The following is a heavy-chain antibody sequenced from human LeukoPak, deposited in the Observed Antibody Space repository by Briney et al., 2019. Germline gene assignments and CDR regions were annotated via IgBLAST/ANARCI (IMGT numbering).Heavy chain of an antibody. V-gene: IGHV1-2*02. CDR3: ARGHRGSYSGYSYSGIDV. Sequence: ASAKVSCKASVYTFTDHYIHWVRQAPGQGLEWMGWVNPNSDGTNSAQKFQDRLTMTRDTSISTVYLDLSRLRSDDTAVYFCARGHRGSYSGYSYSGIDVWGQGTTVIVSS. CDR1: VYTFTDHY. CDR2: VNPNSDGT. D-gene: IGHD1-26*01. J-gene: IGHJ6*02.